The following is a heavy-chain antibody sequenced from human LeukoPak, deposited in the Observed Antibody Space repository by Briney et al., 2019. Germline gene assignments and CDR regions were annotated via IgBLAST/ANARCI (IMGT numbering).Heavy chain of an antibody. CDR1: GGSISSGSYY. CDR2: IYTSGST. V-gene: IGHV4-61*02. Sequence: PSQTLSLTCTVSGGSISSGSYYWRWIRQPAGKGLEWIGRIYTSGSTNYNPSLKSRVTISVDTSKNQFSLKLSSVTAADTAVYYCARLCSGSYYKLNWFDPWGQGTLVTVSS. D-gene: IGHD3-10*02. CDR3: ARLCSGSYYKLNWFDP. J-gene: IGHJ5*02.